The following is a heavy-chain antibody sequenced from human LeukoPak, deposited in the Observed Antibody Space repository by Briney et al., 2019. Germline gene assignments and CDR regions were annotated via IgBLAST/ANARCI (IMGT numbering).Heavy chain of an antibody. V-gene: IGHV4-59*01. CDR3: ARDARYYYDSSGSLDAFDI. D-gene: IGHD3-22*01. J-gene: IGHJ3*02. CDR1: GGSISSYY. CDR2: IYYSGST. Sequence: SETLSLTCTVSGGSISSYYWSWIRQPPGKGLEWIGYIYYSGSTNYNPSLKSRVTISVDTSKNQFSLKLSSVTAADTAVYYCARDARYYYDSSGSLDAFDIWGQGTMVTVSS.